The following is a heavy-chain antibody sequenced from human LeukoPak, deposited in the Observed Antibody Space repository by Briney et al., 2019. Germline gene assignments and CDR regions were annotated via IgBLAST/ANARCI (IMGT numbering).Heavy chain of an antibody. CDR2: ISGSGAGT. CDR1: GFTFSTYA. Sequence: GGSLRLSCAAFGFTFSTYAITWVRQAPGKGLEWVSAISGSGAGTYYADSVKGRFTISRDNSNNTLYLQMNSLRAEDTAMYYCATERDALDIWGQGTMVTVSS. V-gene: IGHV3-23*01. J-gene: IGHJ3*02. CDR3: ATERDALDI.